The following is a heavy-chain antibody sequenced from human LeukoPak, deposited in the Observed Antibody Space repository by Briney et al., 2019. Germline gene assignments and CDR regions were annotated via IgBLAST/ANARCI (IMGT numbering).Heavy chain of an antibody. V-gene: IGHV1-24*01. CDR3: ATGTIYCSSCSDDY. J-gene: IGHJ4*02. D-gene: IGHD2-2*01. CDR2: FDPEEGET. CDR1: GYSLTELS. Sequence: GASVKVSCKVSGYSLTELSMHWVRQAPGKGLEWMGGFDPEEGETPIFAQKFKGRVTMTEDTSTDTAYMELSSLRSEDTAVYYCATGTIYCSSCSDDYWGQGTLVTVSS.